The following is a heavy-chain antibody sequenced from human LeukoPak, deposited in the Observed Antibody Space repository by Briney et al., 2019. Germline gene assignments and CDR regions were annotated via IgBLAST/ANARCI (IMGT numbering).Heavy chain of an antibody. CDR2: ISYDGSNK. J-gene: IGHJ4*02. CDR3: ARDGRYFDWLPPIDY. D-gene: IGHD3-9*01. CDR1: GFTFSSYA. V-gene: IGHV3-30*04. Sequence: GGSLRLSCAASGFTFSSYAMHWVRQAPGKGLEWVAVISYDGSNKYYADSVKGRFTISRDNSKNTLYLQMNSLRAEDTAVYYCARDGRYFDWLPPIDYWGQGTLVTVSS.